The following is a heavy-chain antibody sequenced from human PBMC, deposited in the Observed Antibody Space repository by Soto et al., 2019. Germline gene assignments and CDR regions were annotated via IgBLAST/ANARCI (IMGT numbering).Heavy chain of an antibody. V-gene: IGHV1-69*02. D-gene: IGHD6-19*01. Sequence: QVQLVQSGAEVKKPGSSVKVSCKASGGTFSSYTISWVRQAPGQGLEWMGRIIPILGIANYAQKFQGRVTITADKSPSTAYMELSSLRSEDTAVYYCAKQKPVAGTKGDDAFDIWGQGTMVTVSS. CDR2: IIPILGIA. J-gene: IGHJ3*02. CDR3: AKQKPVAGTKGDDAFDI. CDR1: GGTFSSYT.